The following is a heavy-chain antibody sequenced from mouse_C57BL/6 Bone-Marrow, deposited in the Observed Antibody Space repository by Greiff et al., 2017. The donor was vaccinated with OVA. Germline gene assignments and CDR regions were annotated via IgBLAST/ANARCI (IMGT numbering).Heavy chain of an antibody. D-gene: IGHD2-2*01. CDR1: GYTFTDYY. CDR3: ARRTLGYYFDY. Sequence: QVQLQQSGPELVKPGASVKISCKASGYTFTDYYINWVKQRPGQGLEWIGWIFPGSGSTYYNEKFNGKATLTVDKSSRTAYMLLSSLTSEDSAVYFCARRTLGYYFDYWGQGTTLTVSS. J-gene: IGHJ2*01. CDR2: IFPGSGST. V-gene: IGHV1-75*01.